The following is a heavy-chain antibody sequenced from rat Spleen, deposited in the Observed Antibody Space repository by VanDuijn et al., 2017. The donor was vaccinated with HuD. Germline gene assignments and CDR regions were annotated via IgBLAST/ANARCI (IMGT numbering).Heavy chain of an antibody. CDR2: ISHGGSST. CDR1: GFTFSNYY. Sequence: EVQLVESGGGLVQPGRSMKLSCAASGFTFSNYYMAWVRQAPKKGLEWVATISHGGSSTYYRDSVKGRFTISRDNAKSTLYHQMNSLRSEDTATYYCSSPSSYRYWYFDFWGPGTMVTVSS. CDR3: SSPSSYRYWYFDF. V-gene: IGHV5-22*01. D-gene: IGHD1-8*01. J-gene: IGHJ1*01.